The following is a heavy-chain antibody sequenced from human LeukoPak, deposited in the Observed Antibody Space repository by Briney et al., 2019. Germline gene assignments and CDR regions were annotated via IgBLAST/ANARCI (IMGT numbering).Heavy chain of an antibody. Sequence: GGSLRLSCAASGFTFSKYAMSWVRQAPGKGLEWVSAISPSDGNTFYADSVKGRFTISRDNSKNTLYLQMNSLRAEDTALYYCAKDSSVPYGITDWGQGTLVTVSS. J-gene: IGHJ4*02. CDR3: AKDSSVPYGITD. CDR1: GFTFSKYA. CDR2: ISPSDGNT. V-gene: IGHV3-23*01. D-gene: IGHD4-17*01.